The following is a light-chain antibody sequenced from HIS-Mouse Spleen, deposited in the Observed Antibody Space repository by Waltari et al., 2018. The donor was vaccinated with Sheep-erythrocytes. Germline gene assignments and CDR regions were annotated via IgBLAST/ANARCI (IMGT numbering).Light chain of an antibody. V-gene: IGLV4-69*01. Sequence: QLVLTQSPSASASLGASVKLTCTLSRAHSSYAIAWHQQQPEQGPRYWMKLNSDGSHSKGDGIPDRFSGSSSGAERYLTISSLQSEDEADYYCQTWGTGIWVFGGGTKLTVL. J-gene: IGLJ3*02. CDR2: LNSDGSH. CDR3: QTWGTGIWV. CDR1: RAHSSYA.